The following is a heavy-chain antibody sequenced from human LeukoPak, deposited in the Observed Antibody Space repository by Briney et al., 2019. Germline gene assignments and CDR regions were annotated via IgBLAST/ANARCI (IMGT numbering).Heavy chain of an antibody. CDR3: ARYTTAGYSDWYGPSFDY. CDR2: ISWNSGSI. J-gene: IGHJ4*02. CDR1: GFTFDDYA. D-gene: IGHD6-13*01. V-gene: IGHV3-9*01. Sequence: PGRSLRLSCAASGFTFDDYAMHWVRQAPGKGLEWVSGISWNSGSIGYADSVKGRFTISRDNAKNSLYLQMNSLRGEDTAVYYCARYTTAGYSDWYGPSFDYWGQGTLVTVSS.